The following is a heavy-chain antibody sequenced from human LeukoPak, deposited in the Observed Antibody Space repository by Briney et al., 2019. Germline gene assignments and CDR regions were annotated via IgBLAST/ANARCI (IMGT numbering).Heavy chain of an antibody. D-gene: IGHD1-26*01. CDR3: AKDRNSGNYYQTGDFHY. CDR1: GFTFSTYA. V-gene: IGHV3-23*01. J-gene: IGHJ4*02. Sequence: GGSLRLSCAASGFTFSTYAMSWVRQIPGKGLEWVSAISGSDDGTYYADSVKGRFTISRDNSKNTLYLQMNSLRAEDTALYYCAKDRNSGNYYQTGDFHYWGQGTLVTVSS. CDR2: ISGSDDGT.